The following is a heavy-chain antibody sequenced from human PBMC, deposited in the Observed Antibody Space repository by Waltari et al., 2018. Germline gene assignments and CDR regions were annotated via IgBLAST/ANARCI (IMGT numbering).Heavy chain of an antibody. Sequence: QVQLVQSGAEVKKPGASVKVSCKASGYTFTGYYMHWVRQAPGQGLEWMGGINPNSGGTNYAQKFQGRVTMTRDTSISTAYMELSRLRSDDTAVYYCARASNYASYYYYGMDVWGQGTTVTVSS. CDR3: ARASNYASYYYYGMDV. CDR2: INPNSGGT. CDR1: GYTFTGYY. V-gene: IGHV1-2*02. D-gene: IGHD4-4*01. J-gene: IGHJ6*02.